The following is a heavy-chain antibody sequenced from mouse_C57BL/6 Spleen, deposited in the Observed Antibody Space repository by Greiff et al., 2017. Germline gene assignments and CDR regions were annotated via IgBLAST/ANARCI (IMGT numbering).Heavy chain of an antibody. J-gene: IGHJ1*03. V-gene: IGHV3-6*01. Sequence: DVKLQESGPGLVKPSQSLSLTCSVTGYSITSGYYWNWIRQFPGNKLEWMGYISYDGSNNYNPSLKNRISITRDTSKNQFFLKLNSVTTEDTATYYCARGITTVVAPPGNFDVWGTGTTVTVSS. CDR2: ISYDGSN. D-gene: IGHD1-1*01. CDR1: GYSITSGYY. CDR3: ARGITTVVAPPGNFDV.